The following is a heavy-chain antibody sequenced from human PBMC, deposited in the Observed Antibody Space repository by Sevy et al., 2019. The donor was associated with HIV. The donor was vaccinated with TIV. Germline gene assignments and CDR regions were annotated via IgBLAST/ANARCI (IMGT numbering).Heavy chain of an antibody. Sequence: GGSVRLSCAASGFTFSNAWMSWVRQAPGKGLEWVGRIKSKTDGGTTDYAAPVKGRFTISRDDSNNTLYLQMNSLKTESTAVYYCTTDFSGFDIVVVPAAMPYYYYGMDVWGQGTTVTVSS. V-gene: IGHV3-15*01. CDR3: TTDFSGFDIVVVPAAMPYYYYGMDV. CDR1: GFTFSNAW. CDR2: IKSKTDGGTT. J-gene: IGHJ6*02. D-gene: IGHD2-2*01.